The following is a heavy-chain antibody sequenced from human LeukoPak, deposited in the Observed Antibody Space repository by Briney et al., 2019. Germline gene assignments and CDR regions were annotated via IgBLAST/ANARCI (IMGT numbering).Heavy chain of an antibody. CDR1: GGSISSYY. J-gene: IGHJ4*02. V-gene: IGHV4-59*12. D-gene: IGHD5-24*01. Sequence: PSETLSLTCTVSGGSISSYYWSWIRQPPGKGLEWIGYIYYSGSTNYNPSLKSRVTISVDTSKNQFSLKLSSVTAADTAVYYCARSFREMATITPDYFDYWGQGTLVTVSS. CDR2: IYYSGST. CDR3: ARSFREMATITPDYFDY.